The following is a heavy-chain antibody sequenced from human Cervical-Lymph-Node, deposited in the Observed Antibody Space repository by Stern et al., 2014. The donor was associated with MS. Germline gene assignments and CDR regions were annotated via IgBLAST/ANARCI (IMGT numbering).Heavy chain of an antibody. CDR2: ISYDGSNK. CDR3: AKEGQLMDSSGWVRYFDL. J-gene: IGHJ2*01. CDR1: GFTFSSYG. D-gene: IGHD6-19*01. Sequence: VQLVESGGGVVQPGRSLRLSCAASGFTFSSYGMHWVRQAPGKGREWGAVISYDGSNKYYADSVKGRFTISRDNSKNTLYLQMNSLRAEDTAVYYCAKEGQLMDSSGWVRYFDLWGRGTLVTVSS. V-gene: IGHV3-30*18.